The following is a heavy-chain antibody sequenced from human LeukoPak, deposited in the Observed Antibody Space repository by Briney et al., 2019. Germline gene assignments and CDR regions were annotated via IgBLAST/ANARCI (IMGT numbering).Heavy chain of an antibody. CDR2: IWYDGSNK. V-gene: IGHV3-33*01. CDR1: GFTFSSYG. D-gene: IGHD3-9*01. CDR3: ARDSVTYYDILTGYPWTYYFDY. Sequence: GGSLRLSCAASGFTFSSYGMHWVRQAPGKGLEWVAVIWYDGSNKYYADSVKGRFTISRDNSKNTLYLQMNSLRAEDTAVYYCARDSVTYYDILTGYPWTYYFDYWGQGTLVTVFS. J-gene: IGHJ4*02.